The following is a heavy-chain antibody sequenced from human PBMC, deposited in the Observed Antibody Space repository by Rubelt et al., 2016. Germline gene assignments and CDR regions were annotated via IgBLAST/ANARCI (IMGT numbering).Heavy chain of an antibody. D-gene: IGHD5-12*01. CDR3: ARSRGIVASFVGF. V-gene: IGHV3-66*01. CDR2: IYSTGST. J-gene: IGHJ4*02. Sequence: EVQLVESGGGLAQPGGSLRLSCAASGFTLSSYGMNWVRRAPGKGLEWVSTIYSTGSTYYAGSVKGRFTISRDKNTLYLQMDSLRAEDTAVYYCARSRGIVASFVGFWGQGTLVTVSS. CDR1: GFTLSSYG.